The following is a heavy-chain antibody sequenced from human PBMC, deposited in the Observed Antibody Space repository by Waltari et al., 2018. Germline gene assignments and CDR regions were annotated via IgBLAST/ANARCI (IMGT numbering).Heavy chain of an antibody. D-gene: IGHD3-10*01. V-gene: IGHV3-21*01. J-gene: IGHJ4*02. CDR3: AGARRYGSGGTGFDY. CDR1: GHPVNSYN. Sequence: EVQLVESGGGLGKPGGSRRLPGAASGHPVNSYNMNWVRQPPGKGLEWFSSISGSSSYIYYAASLKGRFTISRDNAKNSLYLQMNSLRAEDTAVYYCAGARRYGSGGTGFDYWGQGTLVTVSS. CDR2: ISGSSSYI.